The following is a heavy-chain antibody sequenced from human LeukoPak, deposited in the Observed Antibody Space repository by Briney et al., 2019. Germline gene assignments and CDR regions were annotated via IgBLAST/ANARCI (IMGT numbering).Heavy chain of an antibody. CDR3: ATLPNYSYGHPYYFDS. Sequence: AGGSLRLSCAASGFTFSSCAMSWVRQAPGKGLEWVSAISDSGAYTYYADSVKGRFTISRDNSKNTLYLQMNSLRAEDTAVYHCATLPNYSYGHPYYFDSWGQGTLVTVSS. CDR1: GFTFSSCA. D-gene: IGHD5-18*01. J-gene: IGHJ4*02. V-gene: IGHV3-23*01. CDR2: ISDSGAYT.